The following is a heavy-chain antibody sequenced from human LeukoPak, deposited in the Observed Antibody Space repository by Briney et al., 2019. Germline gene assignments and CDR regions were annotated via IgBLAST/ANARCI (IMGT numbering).Heavy chain of an antibody. CDR1: GFTFSRYS. Sequence: GGSLRLSCAASGFTFSRYSMNWVRQAPGKGLEWVSSISSSSSYIYYADSVKGRFTISRDNAKNSLYLQMNSLRAEDTAVYYCARDGTMVRGVITEPDWGQATLVTVSS. J-gene: IGHJ4*02. D-gene: IGHD3-10*01. CDR2: ISSSSSYI. CDR3: ARDGTMVRGVITEPD. V-gene: IGHV3-21*01.